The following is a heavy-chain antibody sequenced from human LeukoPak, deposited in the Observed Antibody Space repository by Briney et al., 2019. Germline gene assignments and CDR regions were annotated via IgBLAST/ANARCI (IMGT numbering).Heavy chain of an antibody. V-gene: IGHV3-23*01. Sequence: GGSLILSCAASGFTFSSYAMSWVRQAPGEELEWVSAISGSGGSTYYADSVKGRFTISRDNYKNTLYLQMNSLRAEDTAVYYCAKSRYNYYGSGSTIDYWGQGTLVTVSS. CDR2: ISGSGGST. CDR3: AKSRYNYYGSGSTIDY. CDR1: GFTFSSYA. J-gene: IGHJ4*02. D-gene: IGHD3-10*01.